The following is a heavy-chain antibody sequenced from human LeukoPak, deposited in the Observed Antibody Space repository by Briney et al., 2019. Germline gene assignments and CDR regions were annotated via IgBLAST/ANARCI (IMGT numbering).Heavy chain of an antibody. J-gene: IGHJ5*02. D-gene: IGHD6-13*01. CDR2: ISAYNGNT. Sequence: ASVKVSCKASGYTFTSYGISWVRQAPGQGLEWMGGISAYNGNTNYAQKLQGRVTMTTDTSTSTAYMELRSLRSDDTAVYYCAREVRKQYSSSWYFGWFDPWGQGTLVTVSS. CDR3: AREVRKQYSSSWYFGWFDP. V-gene: IGHV1-18*01. CDR1: GYTFTSYG.